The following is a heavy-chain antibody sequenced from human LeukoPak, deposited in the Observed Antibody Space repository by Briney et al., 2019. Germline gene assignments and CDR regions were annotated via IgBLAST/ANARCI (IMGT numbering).Heavy chain of an antibody. J-gene: IGHJ4*02. D-gene: IGHD2-2*01. CDR3: AGGVVPAAFSRVGYYFDY. V-gene: IGHV3-20*04. CDR1: RFTFDDYG. Sequence: GGSLRLYCAASRFTFDDYGMSWLRQAPGKGLEGVSDINWNGGSTGYADSVKGRFTISRDNAKNSLYLQMNSLRAEETALYYCAGGVVPAAFSRVGYYFDYWGQGTLVTVPS. CDR2: INWNGGST.